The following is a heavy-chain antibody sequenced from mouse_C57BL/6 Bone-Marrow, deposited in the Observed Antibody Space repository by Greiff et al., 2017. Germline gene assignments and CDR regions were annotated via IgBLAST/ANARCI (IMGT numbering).Heavy chain of an antibody. CDR1: GYAFSSSW. Sequence: QVQLQQSGPELVKPGASVKISCKASGYAFSSSWMNWVKQRPGKGLEWIGRIYPGDGDTNYNGKFKGKATLTADKSSSTAYMQLSSLTSEDSAVYFCARYPYDYDYYAMDYWGQGTSVTVSS. D-gene: IGHD2-4*01. CDR3: ARYPYDYDYYAMDY. J-gene: IGHJ4*01. CDR2: IYPGDGDT. V-gene: IGHV1-82*01.